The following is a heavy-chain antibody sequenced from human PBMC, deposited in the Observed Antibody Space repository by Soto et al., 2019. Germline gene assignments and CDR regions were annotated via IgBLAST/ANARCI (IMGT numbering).Heavy chain of an antibody. CDR3: ARPYSGSSRGLDV. V-gene: IGHV4-34*01. J-gene: IGHJ6*02. CDR2: INYTGSA. D-gene: IGHD6-6*01. CDR1: GGSFSGYY. Sequence: SETLSLTCAVYGGSFSGYYWSWIRQHPGKGLEWIGEINYTGSANYNPSLKTRLTLSIDTSRSQFSLKLSSVTPADSAVYYCARPYSGSSRGLDVWGQGTTVTVSS.